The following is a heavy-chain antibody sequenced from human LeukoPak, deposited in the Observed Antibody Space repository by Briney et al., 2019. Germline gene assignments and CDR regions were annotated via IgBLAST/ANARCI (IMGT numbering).Heavy chain of an antibody. CDR2: ISYDGNNK. V-gene: IGHV3-30-3*01. J-gene: IGHJ4*02. Sequence: PGGSLRLSCVASGFTFSSYAMHWVRQAPGKGLEWVAFISYDGNNKYYADSVKGRFTISRDNSKSTLFLQMNSLRAEDAALYYCSCAGGTVIRTEFYFDYWGQGTLVTVSS. CDR1: GFTFSSYA. CDR3: SCAGGTVIRTEFYFDY. D-gene: IGHD1/OR15-1a*01.